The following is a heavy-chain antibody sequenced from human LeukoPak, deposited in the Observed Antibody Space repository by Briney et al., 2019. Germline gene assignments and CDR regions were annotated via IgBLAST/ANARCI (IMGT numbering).Heavy chain of an antibody. D-gene: IGHD2-2*01. CDR2: IRYDGSNK. CDR1: GFTFSSYG. V-gene: IGHV3-30*02. CDR3: AKDGTSGVVPAATHFDY. Sequence: GGSLRLSCAASGFTFSSYGMHWVRQAPGKGLEGVAFIRYDGSNKYYADSVKGRFTISSDNSKNTLYLQMNSLRAEDTAVYYCAKDGTSGVVPAATHFDYWGQGTLVTVS. J-gene: IGHJ4*02.